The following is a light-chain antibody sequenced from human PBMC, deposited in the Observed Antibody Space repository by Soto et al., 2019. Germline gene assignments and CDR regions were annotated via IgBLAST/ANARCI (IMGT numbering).Light chain of an antibody. Sequence: DIQMTQSPSSLSAYVGDRVTIACRASQNIRAFLNWYQHKPGKAPKLLVYAVSFLETGVPSRFSGRGSGTVFSLTINSLQSDDFATYYCQQHDGRPTMTFGQGTRLDSK. CDR1: QNIRAF. V-gene: IGKV1-33*01. J-gene: IGKJ5*01. CDR2: AVS. CDR3: QQHDGRPTMT.